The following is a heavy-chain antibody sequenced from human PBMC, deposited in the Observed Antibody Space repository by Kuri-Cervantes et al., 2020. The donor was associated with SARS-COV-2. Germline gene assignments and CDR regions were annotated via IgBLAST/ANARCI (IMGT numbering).Heavy chain of an antibody. Sequence: GSLRLSCTVFGGSIVTSISSSSYYWDWIRQRPGKWLQWIGSIYYSGSTYYNPSLKSRVTISVDTAKTQFSLKLSSVTAADTAVYYCARRSTSITIFGVVNINPFDYWGQGTLVTVSS. CDR1: GGSIVTSISSSSYY. J-gene: IGHJ4*02. V-gene: IGHV4-39*01. CDR3: ARRSTSITIFGVVNINPFDY. CDR2: IYYSGST. D-gene: IGHD3-3*01.